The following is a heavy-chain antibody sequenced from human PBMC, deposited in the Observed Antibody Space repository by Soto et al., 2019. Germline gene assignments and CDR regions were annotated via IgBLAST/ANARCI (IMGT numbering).Heavy chain of an antibody. V-gene: IGHV3-33*01. CDR2: IWYDGSNK. D-gene: IGHD2-2*01. CDR3: ARDPSKAVSLAEYFQH. Sequence: GGSLRLSCAASGFTFSSYGMHWVRQAPGKGLEWVAVIWYDGSNKYYADSVKGRFTISRDNSKNTLYLQMNSLRAEDTAVYYCARDPSKAVSLAEYFQHCGQGTLVTVSS. CDR1: GFTFSSYG. J-gene: IGHJ1*01.